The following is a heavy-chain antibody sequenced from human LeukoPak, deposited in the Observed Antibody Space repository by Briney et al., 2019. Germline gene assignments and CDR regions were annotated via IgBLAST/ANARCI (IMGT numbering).Heavy chain of an antibody. CDR1: GFTFSSYS. CDR2: ISSSSSTI. CDR3: ARARVQSYYYMDV. V-gene: IGHV3-48*01. Sequence: PGGSLRLSCAASGFTFSSYSMNWVRQAPGKGLEWVSYISSSSSTIYYADSVKGRFTISRDNAKNSLYLQMNSLRAEDTAVYYCARARVQSYYYMDVWGKGTTVTVSS. J-gene: IGHJ6*03.